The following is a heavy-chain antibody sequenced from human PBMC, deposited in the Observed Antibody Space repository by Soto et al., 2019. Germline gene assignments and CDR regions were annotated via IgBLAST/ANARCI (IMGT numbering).Heavy chain of an antibody. J-gene: IGHJ6*03. CDR1: GFTFDAHA. Sequence: QLVESGGDLVQPGRSLRLSCAASGFTFDAHAMHWVRQAPGKGLEWVSGISWNSDSTAYADSVKGRFTISRDNAKNSLYLQMNSLRAGDTALYFCAREGRSLEQGSYYFYMDVWAKGPRSPSP. CDR3: AREGRSLEQGSYYFYMDV. CDR2: ISWNSDST. D-gene: IGHD3-3*01. V-gene: IGHV3-9*01.